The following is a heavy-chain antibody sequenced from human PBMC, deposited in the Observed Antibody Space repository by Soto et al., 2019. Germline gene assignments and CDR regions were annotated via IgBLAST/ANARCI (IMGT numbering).Heavy chain of an antibody. D-gene: IGHD2-15*01. V-gene: IGHV3-23*01. J-gene: IGHJ5*02. CDR1: GFTFSSYA. CDR2: ISAAGGTT. Sequence: QPGGSLRLSCAAAGFTFSSYAMSWVRQAPGKGLEWVSSISAAGGTTYYAESVTGRFTITRDNLKNTMFLQMNSLRAEDTATYYCAKNRGPLGGWFDPWGQGALVTVSS. CDR3: AKNRGPLGGWFDP.